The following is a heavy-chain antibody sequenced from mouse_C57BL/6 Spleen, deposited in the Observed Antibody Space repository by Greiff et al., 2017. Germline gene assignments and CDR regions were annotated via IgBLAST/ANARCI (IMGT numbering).Heavy chain of an antibody. V-gene: IGHV1-61*01. CDR2: IYPSDSET. CDR3: ARRGTGTYYFAY. D-gene: IGHD4-1*01. J-gene: IGHJ2*01. CDR1: GYTFTSYW. Sequence: QVQLQQPGAELVRPGSSVKLSCKASGYTFTSYWMDWVKQRPGQGLEWIGNIYPSDSETHYNQKFKDKATLTVDKSSSTAYMQLSSLTSEDSAVYYCARRGTGTYYFAYWGQGTTLTVSS.